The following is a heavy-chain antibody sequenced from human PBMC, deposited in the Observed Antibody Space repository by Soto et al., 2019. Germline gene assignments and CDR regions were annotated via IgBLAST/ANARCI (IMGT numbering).Heavy chain of an antibody. D-gene: IGHD3-10*01. CDR3: ARWIGPPHAFDI. V-gene: IGHV1-69*13. CDR2: IIPIFGTA. Sequence: SVEVSCKASGGTFSSYAMSWVRQAPGQGLEWMGGIIPIFGTANYAQKFQGRVTITADESTSTAYMELSSLRSEDTAVYYCARWIGPPHAFDIWGQGPLIAFSS. J-gene: IGHJ3*02. CDR1: GGTFSSYA.